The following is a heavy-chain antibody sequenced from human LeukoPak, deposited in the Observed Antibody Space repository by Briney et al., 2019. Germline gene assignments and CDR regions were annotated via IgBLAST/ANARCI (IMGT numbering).Heavy chain of an antibody. V-gene: IGHV4-4*07. D-gene: IGHD1-26*01. CDR2: IYTSGST. Sequence: SETLSLTCTVSGGSISSYYWSWIRQPAGKGLEWIGPIYTSGSTNYNPSLKSRVAMSVDTSKNQFSLKLSSVTAADTAVYYCARDLRLVGATEEQYYYYYYMDVWGKGTTVTVSS. J-gene: IGHJ6*03. CDR1: GGSISSYY. CDR3: ARDLRLVGATEEQYYYYYYMDV.